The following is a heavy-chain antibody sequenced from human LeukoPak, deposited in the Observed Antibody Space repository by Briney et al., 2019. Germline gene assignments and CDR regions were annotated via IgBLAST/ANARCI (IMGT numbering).Heavy chain of an antibody. Sequence: GGSLRLSCAASGFTFSSYSMNWVRQAPGKGLEWVSSISSSSSYIYYADSVKGRFTISRDNAKNSLYLQMNSLRAEDTAVDYCARDRWSEIDYWGQGTLVTVSS. CDR2: ISSSSSYI. V-gene: IGHV3-21*01. CDR1: GFTFSSYS. J-gene: IGHJ4*02. D-gene: IGHD6-13*01. CDR3: ARDRWSEIDY.